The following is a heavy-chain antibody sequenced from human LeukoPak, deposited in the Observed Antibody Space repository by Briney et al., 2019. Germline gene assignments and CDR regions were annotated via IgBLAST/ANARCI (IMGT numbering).Heavy chain of an antibody. J-gene: IGHJ3*01. Sequence: TSETLSLTCAVYGGSFSGYYWSWIRQPPGKGLEWIGEINHSGTTNYNPSLKNRVTISVDTSKNQFSLKLSSVTAADTAVYYCARETEKQWQYWGQGTTVSVSS. V-gene: IGHV4-34*01. CDR1: GGSFSGYY. CDR2: INHSGTT. D-gene: IGHD6-19*01. CDR3: ARETEKQWQY.